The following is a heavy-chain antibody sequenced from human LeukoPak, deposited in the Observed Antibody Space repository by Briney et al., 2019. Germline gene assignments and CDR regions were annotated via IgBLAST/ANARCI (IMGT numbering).Heavy chain of an antibody. CDR2: ISWNSGSI. J-gene: IGHJ4*02. V-gene: IGHV3-9*01. Sequence: GRSLRLSCAASGFTFDDYAMHWVRQAPGKGLEWVSGISWNSGSIGYADSVKGRFTISRDNAKNSLYLQMNGLRAEDTASYYCAKDIRRYSGSYFDYWGQGTLVTVSS. D-gene: IGHD1-26*01. CDR1: GFTFDDYA. CDR3: AKDIRRYSGSYFDY.